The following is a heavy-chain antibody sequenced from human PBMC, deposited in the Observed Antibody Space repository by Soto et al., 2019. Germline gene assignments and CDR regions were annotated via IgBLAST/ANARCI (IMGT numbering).Heavy chain of an antibody. J-gene: IGHJ3*02. CDR3: AKDRYYYDSSGYEDAFDI. CDR1: GCTFSSDA. Sequence: EVQLLEAGGGLVQPGGSVRLSCAASGCTFSSDALSWVRQSPGQGLEWVPAISGRGGSTYYADSVKGRFTISRDNSKNTLYLQMNSLRAEDTAVYYCAKDRYYYDSSGYEDAFDIWGQGTMVTVSS. CDR2: ISGRGGST. V-gene: IGHV3-23*01. D-gene: IGHD3-22*01.